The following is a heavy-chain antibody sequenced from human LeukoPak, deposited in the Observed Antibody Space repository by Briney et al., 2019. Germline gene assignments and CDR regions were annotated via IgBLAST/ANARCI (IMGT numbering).Heavy chain of an antibody. CDR3: VRLRRNNDTSGFYYYYDF. CDR1: GYTFSSYS. V-gene: IGHV3-21*01. J-gene: IGHJ4*02. Sequence: PGGSLRLSCAASGYTFSSYSINWVRQAPGKGLEWVSSISVRSNYIYYADSVRGRFRISRDDARDSLYLQMNSLRAEDTAVYYCVRLRRNNDTSGFYYYYDFWRQGTLVTVSS. D-gene: IGHD3-22*01. CDR2: ISVRSNYI.